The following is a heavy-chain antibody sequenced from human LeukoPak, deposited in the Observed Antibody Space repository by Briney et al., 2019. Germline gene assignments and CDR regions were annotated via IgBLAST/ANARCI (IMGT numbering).Heavy chain of an antibody. Sequence: PGGSLRLSCAASGFTFSSDSINWVRQAPGKGLEWVSSISSSSSYIYYADSVKGRFTISRDNAKNSLYLKMNSLRAEDTAVYYCARVRLGDSSGYYYDYWGQGTLVTVSS. CDR2: ISSSSSYI. CDR3: ARVRLGDSSGYYYDY. V-gene: IGHV3-21*01. J-gene: IGHJ4*02. D-gene: IGHD3-22*01. CDR1: GFTFSSDS.